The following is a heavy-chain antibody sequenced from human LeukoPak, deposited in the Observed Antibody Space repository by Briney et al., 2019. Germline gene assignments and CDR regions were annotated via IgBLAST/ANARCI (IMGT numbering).Heavy chain of an antibody. CDR1: GFTFGHYY. V-gene: IGHV3-11*04. CDR3: ARDSSNSYDY. D-gene: IGHD1-1*01. J-gene: IGHJ4*02. Sequence: GGSLRLSCAASGFTFGHYYMSWIRQAPGKGLEWVSYISSSGSILYYADSVKGRFTISRDNAKNSLYLQMNSLRAEDTAVYYCARDSSNSYDYWGQGTLVTVSS. CDR2: ISSSGSIL.